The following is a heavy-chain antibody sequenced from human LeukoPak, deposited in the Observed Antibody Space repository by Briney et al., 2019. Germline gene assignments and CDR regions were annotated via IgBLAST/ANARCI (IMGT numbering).Heavy chain of an antibody. Sequence: ASVKVSCKASGYTFTGYYMHWVRQAPGQGLEWMGWINTNTGNPTYAQGFTGRFVFSLDTSVSTAYLQISSLKAEDTAVYYCARGNTRIVYYYYGMDVWGQGTTVTVSS. V-gene: IGHV7-4-1*02. J-gene: IGHJ6*02. CDR2: INTNTGNP. D-gene: IGHD3-22*01. CDR3: ARGNTRIVYYYYGMDV. CDR1: GYTFTGYY.